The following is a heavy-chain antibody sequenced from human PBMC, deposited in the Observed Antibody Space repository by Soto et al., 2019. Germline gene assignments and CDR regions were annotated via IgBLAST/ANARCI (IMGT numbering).Heavy chain of an antibody. Sequence: PGGSLRLSCAASGFTFSSYTMHWVRQAPGKGLEWVAVISYDGSNKYYTDSVRGRFTVSRDNSNNTLYLQMNSLRAEDTAVYYCAKESYSSGWSSSFDYWGQGTLVTVSS. D-gene: IGHD6-19*01. CDR3: AKESYSSGWSSSFDY. CDR1: GFTFSSYT. CDR2: ISYDGSNK. J-gene: IGHJ4*02. V-gene: IGHV3-30-3*01.